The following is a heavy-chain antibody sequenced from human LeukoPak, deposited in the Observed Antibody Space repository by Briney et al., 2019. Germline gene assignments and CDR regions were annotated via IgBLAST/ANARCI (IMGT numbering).Heavy chain of an antibody. V-gene: IGHV1-69*04. D-gene: IGHD3-3*01. CDR1: GGTFSSYA. Sequence: SVKVFCKASGGTFSSYAISWVRQAPGQGLEWMGRIIPILGIANYAQRFQGRVTITADKSTSTAYMELSSLRSEDTAVYYCATPSAREWLLYDGGALDYWGQGTLVTVSS. CDR3: ATPSAREWLLYDGGALDY. CDR2: IIPILGIA. J-gene: IGHJ4*02.